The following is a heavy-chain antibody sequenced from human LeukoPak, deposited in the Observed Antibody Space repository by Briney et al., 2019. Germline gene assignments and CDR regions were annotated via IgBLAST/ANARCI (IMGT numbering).Heavy chain of an antibody. CDR3: ARRSYGTDYFDY. V-gene: IGHV6-1*01. D-gene: IGHD5-18*01. Sequence: SQTLSLTCAISGDSVSSNSAAWNWIRQSPSRGLEWLGRTYYRSKWYNDYAVSVKSRITINPDTSKNQFSLQLSSVTAADTAVYYCARRSYGTDYFDYWXXXTLVTVSS. J-gene: IGHJ4*01. CDR2: TYYRSKWYN. CDR1: GDSVSSNSAA.